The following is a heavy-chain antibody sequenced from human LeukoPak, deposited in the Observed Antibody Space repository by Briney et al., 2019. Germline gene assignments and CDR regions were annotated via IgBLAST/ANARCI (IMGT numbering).Heavy chain of an antibody. V-gene: IGHV1-2*02. J-gene: IGHJ4*02. Sequence: ASVKVSCKASGDTVTGQYMHWVRQAPGQGLEWMGWINPNNGGTNYAQKFQGRVTMTRDTSISTVYMELSRLKSDDTAVYFCARGLASPSSGSYYFDYWGQGTLVTVSS. CDR1: GDTVTGQY. D-gene: IGHD1-26*01. CDR3: ARGLASPSSGSYYFDY. CDR2: INPNNGGT.